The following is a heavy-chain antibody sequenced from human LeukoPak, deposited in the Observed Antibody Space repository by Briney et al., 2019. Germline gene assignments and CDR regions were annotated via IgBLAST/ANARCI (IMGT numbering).Heavy chain of an antibody. V-gene: IGHV3-15*07. CDR3: TTGGLTMVRGAIFDY. Sequence: PGGSLRLSCAASGFTFSNAWMNWVRQAPGKGLEWVGRIKSKTDGGTTDYAAPVKGRFTISRDDSKNTLYLQMNSLKTEDTAVHYCTTGGLTMVRGAIFDYWGQGTLVTVSS. CDR2: IKSKTDGGTT. J-gene: IGHJ4*02. D-gene: IGHD3-10*01. CDR1: GFTFSNAW.